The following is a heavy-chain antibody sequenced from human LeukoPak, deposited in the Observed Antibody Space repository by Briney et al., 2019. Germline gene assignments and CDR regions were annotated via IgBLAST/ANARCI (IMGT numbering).Heavy chain of an antibody. D-gene: IGHD4-17*01. V-gene: IGHV4-39*07. CDR3: ARSDYGDYYFDY. CDR2: INHSGST. Sequence: PSETLSLTCTVSGGSISSSSYYRSWIRQPPGKGLEWIGEINHSGSTNYNPSLKSRVTISVDTSKNQFSLKLSSVTAADTAVYYCARSDYGDYYFDYWGQGTLVTVSS. J-gene: IGHJ4*02. CDR1: GGSISSSSYY.